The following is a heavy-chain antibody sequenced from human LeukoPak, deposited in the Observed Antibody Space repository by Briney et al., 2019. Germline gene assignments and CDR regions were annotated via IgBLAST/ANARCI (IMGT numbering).Heavy chain of an antibody. V-gene: IGHV5-51*01. CDR1: GYSFTSYW. D-gene: IGHD2-2*01. J-gene: IGHJ4*02. CDR2: IYPGASDT. Sequence: GESLKFSCKGSGYSFTSYWVGWVRQMPGKGLEWMGIIYPGASDTRYSPSFQGQVTISADKSISTAYLQWSSLKASDTAMYYCARPRCSSTSCYYDYWGQGTLVTVSS. CDR3: ARPRCSSTSCYYDY.